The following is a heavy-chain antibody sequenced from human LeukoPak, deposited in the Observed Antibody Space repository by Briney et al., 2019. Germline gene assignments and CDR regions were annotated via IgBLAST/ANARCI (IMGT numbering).Heavy chain of an antibody. D-gene: IGHD3-3*01. CDR1: GFTFSSYG. Sequence: GRSLRLSCAASGFTFSSYGMHWVRQAPGKGLEWVAVISYDGSNKYYADSVKGRFTISRDNSKNTLYLQMNSLRAEDTAVYYCAKGHDSGYYYGMDVWGQGTTVTVSS. J-gene: IGHJ6*02. V-gene: IGHV3-30*18. CDR3: AKGHDSGYYYGMDV. CDR2: ISYDGSNK.